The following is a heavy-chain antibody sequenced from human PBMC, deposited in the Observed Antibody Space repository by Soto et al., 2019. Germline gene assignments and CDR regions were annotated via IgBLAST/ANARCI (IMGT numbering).Heavy chain of an antibody. J-gene: IGHJ6*02. CDR2: MNPNSGNT. Sequence: WASVKVSCKASGYTFTSYDINWVRQATGQGLEWMGWMNPNSGNTGYAQKFQGRVTMTRNTSISTAYMELSSLRSEDTAVYYCARGSRYSSGWGPSYYYYGMDVWGQGTTVTVSS. CDR1: GYTFTSYD. D-gene: IGHD6-19*01. V-gene: IGHV1-8*01. CDR3: ARGSRYSSGWGPSYYYYGMDV.